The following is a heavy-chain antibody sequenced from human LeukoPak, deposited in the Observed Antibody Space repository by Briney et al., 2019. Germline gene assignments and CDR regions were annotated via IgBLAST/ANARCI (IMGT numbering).Heavy chain of an antibody. CDR2: MNPNSGNT. Sequence: ASVTVSCKASGYTFTSYDINWVRQATGQGLEWMGWMNPNSGNTGYAQKFQGRVTMTRNTSINTAYMELSSLRSEDTAVYYCARARLEYYDSSGYDFDYWGQGTLVTVSS. D-gene: IGHD3-22*01. J-gene: IGHJ4*02. CDR1: GYTFTSYD. CDR3: ARARLEYYDSSGYDFDY. V-gene: IGHV1-8*01.